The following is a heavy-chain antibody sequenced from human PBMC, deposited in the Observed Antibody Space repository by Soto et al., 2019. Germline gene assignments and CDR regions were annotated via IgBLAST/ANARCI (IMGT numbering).Heavy chain of an antibody. J-gene: IGHJ4*02. CDR2: ISGSGASP. CDR3: AKGDTANDY. V-gene: IGHV3-23*01. Sequence: EVQLLESGGGLVQPGESLRLSCAASGFTFSTYAMTWVRQTPGKGLEWVSTISGSGASPYYADSVQGRFAISRDNSKSTLYLQMNSLRADDTAVYYCAKGDTANDYWGQGTLVTVSS. CDR1: GFTFSTYA. D-gene: IGHD5-18*01.